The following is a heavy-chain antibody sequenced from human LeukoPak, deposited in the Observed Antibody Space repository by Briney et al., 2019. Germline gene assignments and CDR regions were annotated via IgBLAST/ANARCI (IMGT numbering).Heavy chain of an antibody. Sequence: KSSETLSLTCAVYGGSFSGYYWTWIRQPPGKGLEWIGEIHYSGSATYNPSLKSRVTISVDTSKNQFSLKLSSVTAADTAVYYCARDSSGSEYFQHWGQGTLVTVSS. CDR2: IHYSGSA. J-gene: IGHJ1*01. CDR1: GGSFSGYY. D-gene: IGHD3-22*01. CDR3: ARDSSGSEYFQH. V-gene: IGHV4-34*01.